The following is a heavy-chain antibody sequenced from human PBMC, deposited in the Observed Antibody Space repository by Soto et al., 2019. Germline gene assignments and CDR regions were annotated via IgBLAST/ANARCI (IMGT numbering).Heavy chain of an antibody. CDR1: GGSFSGYY. CDR3: ARGKHGHNPSPYYFDY. CDR2: INHSGST. Sequence: SETLSLTCAVYGGSFSGYYWSWIRQPPGKGLEWIGEINHSGSTNYNPSLKSRVTISVDTSKNQFSLKLSSVTAADTAVYYCARGKHGHNPSPYYFDYWGQGTLITVSS. V-gene: IGHV4-34*01. D-gene: IGHD1-1*01. J-gene: IGHJ4*02.